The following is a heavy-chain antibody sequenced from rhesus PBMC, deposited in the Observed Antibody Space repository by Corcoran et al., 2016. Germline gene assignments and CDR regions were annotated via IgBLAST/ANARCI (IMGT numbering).Heavy chain of an antibody. CDR2: IYGSSGST. V-gene: IGHV4-76*01. CDR1: GYSIISGYD. Sequence: QVQLQESGPGVVKPSETLSLTCAVSGYSIISGYDWSWIRQPPGKGLEWIGYIYGSSGSTNYNPSLKNRVTISKDTSKNQFSLKLSSVTAADTAVYYCARRRIAAATYYFDYWGQGVLVTVSS. D-gene: IGHD6-31*01. CDR3: ARRRIAAATYYFDY. J-gene: IGHJ4*01.